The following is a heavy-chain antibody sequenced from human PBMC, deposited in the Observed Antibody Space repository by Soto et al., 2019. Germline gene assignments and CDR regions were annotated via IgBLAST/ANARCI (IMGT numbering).Heavy chain of an antibody. Sequence: ASVKVSCKASGYTFTSYYMHWVRQAPGQGLEWMGIINPSGGSTSYAQKFQGRVTMTRDTSTSTVYMELSSLRSEDTAVYYCARDRLSPDYGGNSGAFDIWGQGTMVTVSS. D-gene: IGHD4-17*01. CDR1: GYTFTSYY. CDR3: ARDRLSPDYGGNSGAFDI. J-gene: IGHJ3*02. CDR2: INPSGGST. V-gene: IGHV1-46*01.